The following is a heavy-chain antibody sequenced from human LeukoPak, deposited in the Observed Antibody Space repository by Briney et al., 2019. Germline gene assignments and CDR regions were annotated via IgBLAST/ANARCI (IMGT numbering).Heavy chain of an antibody. V-gene: IGHV4-61*09. CDR2: IDHSGTT. J-gene: IGHJ4*02. CDR1: GGSISSGSYY. D-gene: IGHD6-13*01. Sequence: PSQTLSLTCTVSGGSISSGSYYWSWLRQPAGKGLEWIGEIDHSGTTNYNPSLKSRVTISLDTSKNQFSLKVTSVTAADTAVYYCARSGTYQYSSTSDYWGQGTLVTVSS. CDR3: ARSGTYQYSSTSDY.